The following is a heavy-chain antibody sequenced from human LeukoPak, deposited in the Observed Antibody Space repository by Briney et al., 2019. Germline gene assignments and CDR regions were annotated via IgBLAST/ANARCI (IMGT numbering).Heavy chain of an antibody. CDR1: GFTFSSYA. Sequence: GGSLRLSCAASGFTFSSYAMSWVRQAPGKGLEWVSAISGSGGSTYYADSVKGRFTISRDNSKNTLYLQMDSLRAEDTAVYYCAKVRAAGTEFDYWGQGTLVTVSS. J-gene: IGHJ4*02. CDR3: AKVRAAGTEFDY. D-gene: IGHD6-13*01. V-gene: IGHV3-23*01. CDR2: ISGSGGST.